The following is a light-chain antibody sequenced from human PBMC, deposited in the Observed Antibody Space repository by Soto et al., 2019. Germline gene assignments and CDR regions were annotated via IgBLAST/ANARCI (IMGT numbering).Light chain of an antibody. V-gene: IGKV1D-12*01. CDR3: KQPDTFPPT. J-gene: IGKJ4*01. CDR2: AAS. CDR1: QGIRSW. Sequence: DIQMTQSPSSVSASVGDRVTITCRASQGIRSWLAWYQQRPGKAPKLLISAASSLQSAVPSRFSGSGSGTDFTLTISSQQPDDFATYYCKQPDTFPPTFGGGTKVEIK.